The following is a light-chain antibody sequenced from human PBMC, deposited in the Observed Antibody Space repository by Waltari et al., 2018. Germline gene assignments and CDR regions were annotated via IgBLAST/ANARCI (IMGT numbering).Light chain of an antibody. CDR3: QQYHKYPYT. J-gene: IGKJ2*01. CDR1: QSIKSW. Sequence: DIQMTQSPSTLSASVGDRVTITCRASQSIKSWLAWYQQKPGKAPNLLIYDGTSLESGVPSRFSGSESGTEFTLTVSSLQPDDFATYYCQQYHKYPYTFGQGTKLEIK. V-gene: IGKV1-5*01. CDR2: DGT.